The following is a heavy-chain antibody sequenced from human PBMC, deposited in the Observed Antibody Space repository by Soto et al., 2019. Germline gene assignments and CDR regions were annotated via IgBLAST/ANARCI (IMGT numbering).Heavy chain of an antibody. D-gene: IGHD2-15*01. CDR2: ISYSGST. V-gene: IGHV4-59*01. Sequence: SETLSLTCTVSGGSISSDYWNWIRQPPGKGLEWIGNISYSGSTNYNPSLKSRVTMSVDTSKNQFSLKLSSVTAADTAVYYCARDQGYCSGGSCYVAGYWGQGTLVTVS. CDR1: GGSISSDY. CDR3: ARDQGYCSGGSCYVAGY. J-gene: IGHJ4*02.